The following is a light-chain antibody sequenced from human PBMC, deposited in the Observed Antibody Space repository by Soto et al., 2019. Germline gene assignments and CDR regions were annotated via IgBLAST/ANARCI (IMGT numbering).Light chain of an antibody. V-gene: IGLV2-8*01. J-gene: IGLJ1*01. Sequence: QSALTQPPSASGSPGQALTISCTGTNSDIGSYNYVSWYQQHPGKAPKLMIHDVSERPSGVPDRFSGSKSGNTASLTVSGLQAEDEAYYYCSSYAGSNVYVFGSGTKVTVL. CDR2: DVS. CDR3: SSYAGSNVYV. CDR1: NSDIGSYNY.